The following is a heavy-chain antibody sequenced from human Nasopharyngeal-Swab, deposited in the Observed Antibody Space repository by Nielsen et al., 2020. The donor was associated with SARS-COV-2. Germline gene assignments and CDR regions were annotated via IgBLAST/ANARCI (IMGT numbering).Heavy chain of an antibody. CDR2: ISSSGSTI. V-gene: IGHV3-48*03. CDR3: AKGVYSYGYVADLYFDY. Sequence: GESLKISCAASGFTFSSYEMNWVRQAPGKGLEWVSYISSSGSTIYYADSVKGRFTISRDNSKNTLYLQMNSLRAEDTAVYYCAKGVYSYGYVADLYFDYWGQGTLVTVSS. D-gene: IGHD5-18*01. CDR1: GFTFSSYE. J-gene: IGHJ4*02.